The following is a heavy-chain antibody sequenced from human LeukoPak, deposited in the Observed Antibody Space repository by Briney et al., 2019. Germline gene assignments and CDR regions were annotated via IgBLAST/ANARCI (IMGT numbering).Heavy chain of an antibody. D-gene: IGHD3-10*01. CDR1: GSTFAGYA. CDR2: ISAYNGNT. J-gene: IGHJ5*02. CDR3: ARTWFGELSWFDP. V-gene: IGHV1-18*01. Sequence: ASVKVSCKASGSTFAGYAVIWVRHAPGQGLEWMGWISAYNGNTNYAQKFQGRVTMTTDTSTSTAYMELRSLRSDDTAVYYCARTWFGELSWFDPWGQGTLVTVSS.